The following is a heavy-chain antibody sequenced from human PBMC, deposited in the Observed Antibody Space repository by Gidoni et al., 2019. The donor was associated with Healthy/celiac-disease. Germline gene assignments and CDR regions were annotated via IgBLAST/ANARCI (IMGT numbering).Heavy chain of an antibody. CDR1: GFTFSSYG. CDR3: ARGQYYYDSSGQDY. D-gene: IGHD3-22*01. V-gene: IGHV3-33*01. J-gene: IGHJ4*02. CDR2: IWYDGSNK. Sequence: QVQLVESGGGVVQPGRSLRLSCAASGFTFSSYGMHWVRQAPGKGLEWVAVIWYDGSNKYYADSVKGRFTISRDNSKNTLYLQMNSLRAEDTAVYYCARGQYYYDSSGQDYWGQGTLVTVSS.